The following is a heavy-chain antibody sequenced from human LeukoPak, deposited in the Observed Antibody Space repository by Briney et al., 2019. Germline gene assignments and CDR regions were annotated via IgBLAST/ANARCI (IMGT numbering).Heavy chain of an antibody. CDR1: GFTFSSYA. J-gene: IGHJ4*02. V-gene: IGHV3-30-3*01. D-gene: IGHD5-18*01. CDR2: ISYDGSNK. CDR3: ARRGYSNGSTGYYFGY. Sequence: PGRSLRLSCAASGFTFSSYAMHWVRQAPGKGLEWVAVISYDGSNKYYADSVKGRFTISRDNSKNTLYLQMNSLRAEDTAVYYCARRGYSNGSTGYYFGYWGQGTLVTVSS.